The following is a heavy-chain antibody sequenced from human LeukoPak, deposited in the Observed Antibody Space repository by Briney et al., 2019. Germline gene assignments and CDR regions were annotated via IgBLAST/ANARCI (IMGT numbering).Heavy chain of an antibody. Sequence: GGSLRLSCAASGFTFSSYGMHWVRQAPGKGLEWLAVISYDGSNKYYADSVKGRFTISRDNSKNTLYLQMNSLRAEDTAVYYCAKDALWFGPQGGWFDPWGQGTLVTVSS. CDR1: GFTFSSYG. V-gene: IGHV3-30*18. CDR3: AKDALWFGPQGGWFDP. J-gene: IGHJ5*02. CDR2: ISYDGSNK. D-gene: IGHD3-10*01.